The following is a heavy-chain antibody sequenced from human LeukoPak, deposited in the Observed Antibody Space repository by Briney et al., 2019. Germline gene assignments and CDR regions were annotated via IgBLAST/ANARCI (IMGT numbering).Heavy chain of an antibody. J-gene: IGHJ5*02. CDR3: ARDLGQYYDTSDNWFDP. CDR2: INPSGGST. CDR1: GYTFTSYY. V-gene: IGHV1-46*01. D-gene: IGHD3-22*01. Sequence: ASVKVSCKASGYTFTSYYMHWVRQAPGQGLEWMGIINPSGGSTSYAQKFQGRVTTTRDTSTSTVYMELSSLRSEDMAVYYCARDLGQYYDTSDNWFDPWGQGTLVTVSS.